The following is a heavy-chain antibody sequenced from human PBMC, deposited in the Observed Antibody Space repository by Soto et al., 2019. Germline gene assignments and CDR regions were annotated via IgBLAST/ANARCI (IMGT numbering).Heavy chain of an antibody. CDR2: VKTDGST. Sequence: EVQLEESGGDLVQPGGSLRLSCAASGITFSSYWMHWVRQAPGKGLVWVSRVKTDGSTYYADSVKGRFTIFRDNAKNTLYLQMNRLTVEDTAVYYCARGIRGHYAFDLWGRGKMVTVSS. V-gene: IGHV3-74*02. CDR1: GITFSSYW. CDR3: ARGIRGHYAFDL. D-gene: IGHD5-12*01. J-gene: IGHJ3*01.